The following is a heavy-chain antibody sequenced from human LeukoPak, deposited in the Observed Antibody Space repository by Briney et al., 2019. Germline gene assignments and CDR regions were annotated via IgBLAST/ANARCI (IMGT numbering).Heavy chain of an antibody. J-gene: IGHJ3*02. Sequence: GGSLRLSCAASGFTVSSNYMSWVRQAPGKGLEWVSVIYSGDSTYYADSVKGRFTISRDNSKNTLYLQMNSLRAEDTAVYYCARDWRERSDAFDIWGQGTMVTVSP. CDR2: IYSGDST. D-gene: IGHD1-26*01. V-gene: IGHV3-66*01. CDR1: GFTVSSNY. CDR3: ARDWRERSDAFDI.